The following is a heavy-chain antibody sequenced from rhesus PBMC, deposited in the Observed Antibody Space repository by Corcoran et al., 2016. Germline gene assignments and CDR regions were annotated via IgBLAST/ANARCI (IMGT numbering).Heavy chain of an antibody. CDR2: IAVSGGGD. D-gene: IGHD2-33*01. CDR3: VRDIHTPTYV. J-gene: IGHJ5-2*02. CDR1: GGSVRGHY. V-gene: IGHV4-165*01. Sequence: QVQLQESGPGLVKPSETLSLTGAVSGGSVRGHYWIWLRPPPGTGVAWIRYIAVSGGGDHYNSSLKSRVTISTGTAKNQFSMNRRSVVAAYTAVYYCVRDIHTPTYVWGRGVLLTVSS.